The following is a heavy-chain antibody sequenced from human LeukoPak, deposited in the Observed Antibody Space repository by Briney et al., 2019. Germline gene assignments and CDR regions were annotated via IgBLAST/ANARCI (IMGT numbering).Heavy chain of an antibody. V-gene: IGHV3-30*18. CDR1: GFTFSSYG. J-gene: IGHJ4*02. Sequence: GGSLRLSCAASGFTFSSYGMHWVRQAPGEGLEWVAVISYDGSNKYYADSVKGRFTISRDNSKNTLYLQMNSLRAEDTAVYYCAKAGYSYGQRHYFDYWGQGTLVTVSS. CDR2: ISYDGSNK. D-gene: IGHD5-18*01. CDR3: AKAGYSYGQRHYFDY.